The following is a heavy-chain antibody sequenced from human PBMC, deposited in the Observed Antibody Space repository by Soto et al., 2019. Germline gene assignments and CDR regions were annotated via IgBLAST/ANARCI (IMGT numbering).Heavy chain of an antibody. J-gene: IGHJ4*02. CDR2: IDWDDDK. Sequence: ESGPTLVNPTQTLTLTCTFSGFSLRTTGIRVSWIRQPPGKALEWLARIDWDDDKFYSTSLKTRLTISKDTSENQVVLTMTNMDPVDTATYYCARTAGYYRGRHFDFWGQGTLVTVSS. D-gene: IGHD3-10*01. V-gene: IGHV2-70*04. CDR3: ARTAGYYRGRHFDF. CDR1: GFSLRTTGIR.